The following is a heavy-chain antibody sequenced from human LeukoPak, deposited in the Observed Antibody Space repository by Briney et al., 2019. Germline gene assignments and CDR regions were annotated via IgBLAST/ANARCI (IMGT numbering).Heavy chain of an antibody. D-gene: IGHD4-17*01. Sequence: PSETLSLTCTVSGGSISSYYWSWIRQPPGKGLEWIGYIYYSGSTYYNPSLKSRVTISVDTSKNQFSLKLSSVTAADTAVYYCATYTVTPGFDYWGQGTLVTVSS. J-gene: IGHJ4*02. V-gene: IGHV4-59*06. CDR1: GGSISSYY. CDR3: ATYTVTPGFDY. CDR2: IYYSGST.